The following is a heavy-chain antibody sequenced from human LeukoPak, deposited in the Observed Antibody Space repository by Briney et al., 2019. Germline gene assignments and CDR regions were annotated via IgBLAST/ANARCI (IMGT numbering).Heavy chain of an antibody. J-gene: IGHJ4*02. V-gene: IGHV3-33*06. CDR2: IWYDGSNK. Sequence: GGSLRLSCAASGFTFSSYGMHWVRQAPGKGLEWVAVIWYDGSNKYYADSVKGRFTLSRDNSKNTLYLQMNSLRAEDTAVYYCAKDQGYSGYDPLDYWGQGTLVTVSS. CDR3: AKDQGYSGYDPLDY. D-gene: IGHD5-12*01. CDR1: GFTFSSYG.